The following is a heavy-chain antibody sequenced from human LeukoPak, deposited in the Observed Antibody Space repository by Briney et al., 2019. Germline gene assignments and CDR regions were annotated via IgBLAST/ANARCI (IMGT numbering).Heavy chain of an antibody. CDR3: ARALKHCTNGVCFAY. Sequence: TGGSLRLSCAASGFTFSSYWMSWVRQAPGKGLEWVANIKQDGSEKYYVDSVKGRFTISRDNAKNSLYLQMNSLRAEDTAVYHCARALKHCTNGVCFAYWGQGTLVTVSS. V-gene: IGHV3-7*03. D-gene: IGHD2-8*01. J-gene: IGHJ4*02. CDR1: GFTFSSYW. CDR2: IKQDGSEK.